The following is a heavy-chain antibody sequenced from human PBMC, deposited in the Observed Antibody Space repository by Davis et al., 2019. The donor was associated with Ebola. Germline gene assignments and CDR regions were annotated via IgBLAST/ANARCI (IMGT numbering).Heavy chain of an antibody. V-gene: IGHV3-7*01. CDR1: GFTFRRQW. CDR3: LYGMDV. Sequence: GESLKISCAASGFTFRRQWMSWVRQAPGKGLEWVASIKQDGSEKYYVDSVKGRFTISRDNAKNSLYLQMNSLRAEDTAVYYCLYGMDVWGQGTTVTVSS. J-gene: IGHJ6*02. CDR2: IKQDGSEK.